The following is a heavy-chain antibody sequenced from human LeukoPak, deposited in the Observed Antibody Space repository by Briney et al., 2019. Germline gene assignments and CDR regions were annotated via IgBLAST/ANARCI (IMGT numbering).Heavy chain of an antibody. CDR2: IYTNTGNP. Sequence: ASVKVSCKASGYTFTTNAINWVRQAPGQGLEWMGWIYTNTGNPTYVQGFTGRFIFSLDTSVKTAYLQISSLKAEDTAVYYCARVGRPFYYYYMDVWGKGTTVTVSS. CDR1: GYTFTTNA. J-gene: IGHJ6*03. D-gene: IGHD6-6*01. V-gene: IGHV7-4-1*02. CDR3: ARVGRPFYYYYMDV.